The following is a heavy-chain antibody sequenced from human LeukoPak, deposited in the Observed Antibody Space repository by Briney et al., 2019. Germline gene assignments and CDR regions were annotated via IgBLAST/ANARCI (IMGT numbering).Heavy chain of an antibody. CDR3: AKGYNYGSGYFDY. Sequence: GGSLRLSCAASGFTFSSYSMNWVRQAPGKGLEWVAFIRFDGSNIYYADSVKGRFTISRDNSKNMLFLQMNSLRAEDTAVYHCAKGYNYGSGYFDYWGQGTLVTVSS. V-gene: IGHV3-30*02. CDR2: IRFDGSNI. CDR1: GFTFSSYS. J-gene: IGHJ4*02. D-gene: IGHD5-18*01.